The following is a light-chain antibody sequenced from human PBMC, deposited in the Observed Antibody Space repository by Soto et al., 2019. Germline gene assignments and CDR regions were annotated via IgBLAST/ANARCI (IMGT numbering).Light chain of an antibody. CDR1: QSVFIN. V-gene: IGKV3-20*01. J-gene: IGKJ1*01. Sequence: SQSPGTLSSSPGERATLSCRASQSVFINLAWYQQKPGQAPRLLIYEASTRATGVPVRFSGSGSGTDFTLTISRLEPEDFAVYYCQQYGSSPWTFGQGTKV. CDR2: EAS. CDR3: QQYGSSPWT.